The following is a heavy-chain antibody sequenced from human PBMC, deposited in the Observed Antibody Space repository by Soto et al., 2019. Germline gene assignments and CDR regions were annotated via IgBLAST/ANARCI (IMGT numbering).Heavy chain of an antibody. CDR1: EFTFSNYA. CDR3: AKNPGYYYDSTGYHFDY. CDR2: ISYGGGTT. D-gene: IGHD3-22*01. V-gene: IGHV3-23*01. Sequence: EVQLLESGGGLVQPGVSLRLSCVASEFTFSNYAMSWVRQAPGKGLEWVSAISYGGGTTYYADSVKGRFTISRDNSKNTLYLQMNSLRAEDTAVYYCAKNPGYYYDSTGYHFDYWGQGTLVTVSS. J-gene: IGHJ4*02.